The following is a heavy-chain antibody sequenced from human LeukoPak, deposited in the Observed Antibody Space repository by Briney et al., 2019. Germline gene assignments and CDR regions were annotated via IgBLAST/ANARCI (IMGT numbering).Heavy chain of an antibody. Sequence: SETLSLTCTVSGVSISSFYWNWIRQPAGKGLEWIGRIYTRGSINYNPSLKSRLTMSVDTSKNQFSLKLRSVTAADTAVYYCARVATGSYYSDHWGQGTLVTVSS. CDR2: IYTRGSI. CDR1: GVSISSFY. CDR3: ARVATGSYYSDH. V-gene: IGHV4-4*07. J-gene: IGHJ4*02. D-gene: IGHD1-26*01.